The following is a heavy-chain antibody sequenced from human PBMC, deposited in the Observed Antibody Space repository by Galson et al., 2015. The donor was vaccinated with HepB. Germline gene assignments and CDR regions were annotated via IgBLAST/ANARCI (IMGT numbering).Heavy chain of an antibody. CDR3: ARDRGSGSYYVGGPNKAESKIHLNY. J-gene: IGHJ4*02. CDR1: GYTFTSYG. V-gene: IGHV1-18*01. D-gene: IGHD1-26*01. Sequence: SVKVSCKASGYTFTSYGISWVRQAPGQGLEWMGWISAYNGNTNSDQKLQGIVTMTTDTSTSTAYMELRSLRSDDTAVYYCARDRGSGSYYVGGPNKAESKIHLNYWGQGTLVTVSS. CDR2: ISAYNGNT.